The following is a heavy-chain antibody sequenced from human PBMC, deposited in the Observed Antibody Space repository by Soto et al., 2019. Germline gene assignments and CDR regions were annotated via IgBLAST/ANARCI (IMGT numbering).Heavy chain of an antibody. Sequence: GGSLRLSCAASGFTFSSYGMHWVRQAPGKGLEWVAVISYDGSNKYYADSVKGRFTISRDNSKNTLYLQMNSLRAEDTAVYYCAKETFVREAGVRGTNWFDPWGQGTLVTVSS. J-gene: IGHJ5*02. CDR3: AKETFVREAGVRGTNWFDP. CDR2: ISYDGSNK. D-gene: IGHD3-10*01. V-gene: IGHV3-30*18. CDR1: GFTFSSYG.